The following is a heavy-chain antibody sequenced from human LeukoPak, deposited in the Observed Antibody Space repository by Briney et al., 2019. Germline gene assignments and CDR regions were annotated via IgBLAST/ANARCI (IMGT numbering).Heavy chain of an antibody. J-gene: IGHJ5*02. CDR3: ARYYYDSSGYYYGT. CDR2: IYYSGST. V-gene: IGHV4-59*01. CDR1: GGSISSCY. D-gene: IGHD3-22*01. Sequence: SETLSLTCTVSGGSISSCYWSWIRQPPGKGLEWIGYIYYSGSTNYNPSLKSRVTISVDTSKNQFSLKLSSVTAADTAVYYCARYYYDSSGYYYGTWGQGTLVTVSS.